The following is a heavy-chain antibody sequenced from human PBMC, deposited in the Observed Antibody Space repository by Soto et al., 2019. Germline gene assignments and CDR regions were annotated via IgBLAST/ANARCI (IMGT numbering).Heavy chain of an antibody. CDR2: IFASSATI. J-gene: IGHJ4*02. CDR1: GFTFSSYS. V-gene: IGHV3-48*01. Sequence: GGSLRLSCVASGFTFSSYSMVWVRQAPGKGLEWVSYIFASSATIYYADSVKGRFTISRDNSKNTLYLQMNSLRAEDTAVYYCAKDLDSWPALGYWGQGTLVTVSS. CDR3: AKDLDSWPALGY. D-gene: IGHD6-13*01.